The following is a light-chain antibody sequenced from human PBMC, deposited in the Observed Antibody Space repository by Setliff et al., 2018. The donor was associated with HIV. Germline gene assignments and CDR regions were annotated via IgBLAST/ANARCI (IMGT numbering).Light chain of an antibody. CDR3: SSFTSSSSYV. V-gene: IGLV2-14*01. CDR1: SNDFGSYDY. CDR2: GVS. J-gene: IGLJ1*01. Sequence: QSALAQPASVSGSPGQSITISCTGTSNDFGSYDYVSRYQHQPGKVPKLMIYGVSNRPSGVSDRFSGSKSGNTASLTISGLQTEDEADYYCSSFTSSSSYVFGTGTKVTVL.